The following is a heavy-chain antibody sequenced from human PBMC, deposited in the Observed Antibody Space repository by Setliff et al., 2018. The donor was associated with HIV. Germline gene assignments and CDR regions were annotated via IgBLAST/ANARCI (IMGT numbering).Heavy chain of an antibody. CDR2: VTHSEST. V-gene: IGHV4-34*01. J-gene: IGHJ6*03. CDR1: GGSFSGYY. D-gene: IGHD3-9*01. CDR3: ARGNYDILTGRAIYYYYYMDV. Sequence: PSETLSLTCAVYGGSFSGYYWSWIRQPPGKGLEWIGEVTHSESTCYNPSLKSRVTISVDTSKNQFSLKLRAVTAADTAVYYCARGNYDILTGRAIYYYYYMDVWGKGTTVTVSS.